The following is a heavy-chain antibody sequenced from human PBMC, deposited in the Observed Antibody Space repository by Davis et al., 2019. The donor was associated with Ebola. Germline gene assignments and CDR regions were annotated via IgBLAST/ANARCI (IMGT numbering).Heavy chain of an antibody. J-gene: IGHJ4*02. CDR3: ARGSQWLGPDY. CDR2: IYYSGTT. D-gene: IGHD6-19*01. Sequence: MPSETLSLTCAVYGGSLSGYYWSWIRQPPGKGLEWVGYIYYSGTTHYNPSLRGRVTISVDTSKKHFSPKLGSVTAADTAVYYCARGSQWLGPDYWGQGTLVTVSS. CDR1: GGSLSGYY. V-gene: IGHV4-59*01.